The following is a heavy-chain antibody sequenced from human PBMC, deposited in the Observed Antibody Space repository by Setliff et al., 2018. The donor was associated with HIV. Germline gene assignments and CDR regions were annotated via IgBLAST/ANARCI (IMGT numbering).Heavy chain of an antibody. V-gene: IGHV1-46*01. CDR1: GNTFSSNY. CDR3: ASKGGSGNYPDSDAFDI. CDR2: INPSGDIT. J-gene: IGHJ3*02. D-gene: IGHD3-10*01. Sequence: GASVKVSCKASGNTFSSNYMHWVRQAPGKGLEWMGLINPSGDITSYAGKFQGRVTMTRDTSTSTVYMELRSLRSEDTAIYYCASKGGSGNYPDSDAFDIWGQVTLVTVSS.